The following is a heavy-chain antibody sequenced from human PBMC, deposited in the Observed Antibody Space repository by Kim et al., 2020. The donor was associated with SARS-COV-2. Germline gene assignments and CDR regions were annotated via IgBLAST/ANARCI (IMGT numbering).Heavy chain of an antibody. Sequence: SETLSLTCAVYGGSFSGYYWSWIRQPPGKGLEWIGEINHSGSPNYNPSLKSRVTISVDTSKNQFSLKLSSVTAADTAVYYCARGGRAVAGTIWYFDLWGRGTLVTVSS. V-gene: IGHV4-34*01. CDR2: INHSGSP. CDR3: ARGGRAVAGTIWYFDL. CDR1: GGSFSGYY. D-gene: IGHD6-19*01. J-gene: IGHJ2*01.